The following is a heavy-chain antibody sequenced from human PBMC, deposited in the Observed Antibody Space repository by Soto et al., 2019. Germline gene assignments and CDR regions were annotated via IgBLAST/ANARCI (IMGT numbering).Heavy chain of an antibody. J-gene: IGHJ4*02. D-gene: IGHD6-13*01. V-gene: IGHV3-23*01. CDR1: GFSLGSYA. Sequence: GWSLRLSCAASGFSLGSYAMNWVRQAPGEGLEWISFTSSSAATTNYADSVKGRFTVSRDNSKNTIYLQMDSLRADDTAVYYCALLDSNTWYTGYYLDYWGQGTLVTVSS. CDR3: ALLDSNTWYTGYYLDY. CDR2: TSSSAATT.